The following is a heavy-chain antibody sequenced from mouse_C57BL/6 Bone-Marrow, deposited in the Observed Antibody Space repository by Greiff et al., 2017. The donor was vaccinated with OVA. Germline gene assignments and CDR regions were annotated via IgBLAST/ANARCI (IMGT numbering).Heavy chain of an antibody. CDR1: GYTFTSYG. CDR2: IYPRSGNT. V-gene: IGHV1-81*01. D-gene: IGHD1-1*01. CDR3: ARVYYGSSPYWYFDV. Sequence: VQVVESGAELARPGASVKLSCKASGYTFTSYGISWVKQRTGQGLEWIGEIYPRSGNTYYNEKFKGKATLTADKSSSTAYMELRSLTSEDSAVYFCARVYYGSSPYWYFDVWGTGTTVTVSS. J-gene: IGHJ1*03.